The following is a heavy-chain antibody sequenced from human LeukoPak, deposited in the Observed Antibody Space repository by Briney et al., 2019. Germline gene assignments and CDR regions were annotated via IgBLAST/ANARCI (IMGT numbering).Heavy chain of an antibody. CDR3: AKYIVVVTPLSNGMDV. D-gene: IGHD2-21*02. CDR1: GFTFYSYA. V-gene: IGHV3-23*01. J-gene: IGHJ6*02. Sequence: PGGSLRLSCAASGFTFYSYAMSWVRQAPGKGLEWVSGITDRGGSTYYADSVKGRFTISRDNTKNTMYLQMNSLRAEDTAEYYCAKYIVVVTPLSNGMDVWGRGTTVTVSS. CDR2: ITDRGGST.